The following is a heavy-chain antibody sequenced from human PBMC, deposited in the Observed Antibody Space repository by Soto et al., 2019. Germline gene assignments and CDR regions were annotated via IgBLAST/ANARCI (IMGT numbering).Heavy chain of an antibody. CDR1: GGTFSSYT. Sequence: QVQLVQSGAEVKKPGSSVKVSCKASGGTFSSYTISWVRQAPGQGPEWMGRIIPILGIANYAQKFQGRVTITADKATSTAYMERSSRRSEDTAVYYCAREGGYGSGSYRRYFDLWGRGTLVTVAS. CDR3: AREGGYGSGSYRRYFDL. V-gene: IGHV1-69*08. J-gene: IGHJ2*01. D-gene: IGHD3-10*01. CDR2: IIPILGIA.